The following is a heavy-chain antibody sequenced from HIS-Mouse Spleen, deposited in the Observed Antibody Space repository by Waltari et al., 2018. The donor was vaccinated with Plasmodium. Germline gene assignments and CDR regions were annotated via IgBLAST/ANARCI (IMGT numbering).Heavy chain of an antibody. CDR1: GGSISSSSYY. Sequence: QLQLQESGPGLVKPSETLFLTCTVSGGSISSSSYYWGWIRQPPGKGLEWIGSIYYRGSTYYNPSLKSRVTISVDTSKNQFSLKLSSVTAADTAVYYCARDRITGTSYFDYWGQGTLVTVSS. CDR2: IYYRGST. J-gene: IGHJ4*02. CDR3: ARDRITGTSYFDY. V-gene: IGHV4-39*07. D-gene: IGHD1-7*01.